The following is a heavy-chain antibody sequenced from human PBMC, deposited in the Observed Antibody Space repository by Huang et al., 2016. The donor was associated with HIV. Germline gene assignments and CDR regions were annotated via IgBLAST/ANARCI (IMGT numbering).Heavy chain of an antibody. CDR2: SSCDGNGR. D-gene: IGHD2-8*02. V-gene: IGHV3-30*18. CDR3: AKGSGHFDS. J-gene: IGHJ5*01. Sequence: QVWLVESGGGVVQPGRPLRLSCVGSGFSFSSYGIHWVRQAPGKGLEWVAFSSCDGNGRSYAGSVKGRFSISRQNSKSTVSLQMNSLRVEDSGVYFCAKGSGHFDSWGQGTLVTVSP. CDR1: GFSFSSYG.